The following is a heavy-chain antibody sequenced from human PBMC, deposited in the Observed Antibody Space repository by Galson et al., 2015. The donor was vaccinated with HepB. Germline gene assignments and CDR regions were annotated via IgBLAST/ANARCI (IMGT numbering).Heavy chain of an antibody. CDR2: IWYDGSNK. D-gene: IGHD6-13*01. CDR1: GFTFSSYG. CDR3: ARDQSRQQLVAGY. Sequence: SLRLSCAASGFTFSSYGMHWVRQAPGKGLEWVAVIWYDGSNKYYADSVKGRFTISRDNSKNTLYLQMNSLRAEDTAVYYCARDQSRQQLVAGYWGQGTLVTVSS. J-gene: IGHJ4*02. V-gene: IGHV3-33*01.